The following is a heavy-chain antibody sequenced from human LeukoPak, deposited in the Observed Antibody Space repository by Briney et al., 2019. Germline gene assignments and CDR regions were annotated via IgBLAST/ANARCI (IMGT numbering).Heavy chain of an antibody. V-gene: IGHV4-34*01. CDR1: GGSFSGYY. CDR3: ARGGLGATTIDI. D-gene: IGHD1-26*01. Sequence: PSETLSLTCAVYGGSFSGYYWSWIRQPPGKGLEWIGEINRSGSTNYHPPLKIRVTISVDTSKNQFSLKLSSVTAADTAVYYCARGGLGATTIDIWGQGAMVTVSS. CDR2: INRSGST. J-gene: IGHJ3*02.